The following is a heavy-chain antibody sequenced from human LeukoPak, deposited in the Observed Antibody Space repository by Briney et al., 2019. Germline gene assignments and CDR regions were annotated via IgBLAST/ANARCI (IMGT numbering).Heavy chain of an antibody. J-gene: IGHJ4*02. V-gene: IGHV3-66*01. Sequence: GGSLRLSCAASGFTVSSNYLSWVRQAPGKGLDWVSVIFSSRNTYCADSVKGRFTISTDNSKNTLDLQMNSLRAEDTAVYYCARTVPGYCSGGSCLGYWGQGTLVTVSS. CDR3: ARTVPGYCSGGSCLGY. CDR1: GFTVSSNY. D-gene: IGHD2-15*01. CDR2: IFSSRNT.